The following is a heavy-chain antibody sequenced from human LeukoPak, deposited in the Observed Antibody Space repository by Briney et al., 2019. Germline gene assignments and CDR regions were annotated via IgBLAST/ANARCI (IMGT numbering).Heavy chain of an antibody. Sequence: ASVKVSCKASGGTFSSYAISWVRQAPGQGLEWMGWINTNTGNPTYAQGFTGRFVFSLDTSVSTAYLQISSLKAEDTAVYYCARDLGRYDFWSGYLYYYYGMDVWGQGTTVTVSS. CDR3: ARDLGRYDFWSGYLYYYYGMDV. V-gene: IGHV7-4-1*02. CDR1: GGTFSSYA. D-gene: IGHD3-3*01. J-gene: IGHJ6*02. CDR2: INTNTGNP.